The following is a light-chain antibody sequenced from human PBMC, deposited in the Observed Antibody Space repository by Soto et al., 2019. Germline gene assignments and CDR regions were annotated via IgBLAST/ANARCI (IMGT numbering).Light chain of an antibody. CDR3: SSYTSSSRYV. CDR1: SSDVGGYNY. Sequence: QSALTQPASVSGSPGQSITISCTGTSSDVGGYNYVSWYQQHPGKAPKLMIYDVSNRPSGVSNRFSGSKSGNTVSLTISGLQAEDEADYYCSSYTSSSRYVFGTGTKVTV. J-gene: IGLJ1*01. V-gene: IGLV2-14*01. CDR2: DVS.